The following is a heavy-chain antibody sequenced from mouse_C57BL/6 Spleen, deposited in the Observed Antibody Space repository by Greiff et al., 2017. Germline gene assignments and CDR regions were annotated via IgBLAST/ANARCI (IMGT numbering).Heavy chain of an antibody. Sequence: VQLQQSGAELVRPGASVKFSCTASGFNIKDYYMHWVQQTPEQGLEWIGWIDPEDGDTEYAPKFPGKVTMTADTSSNTDYLQLSSLTSEDTAVYYCTTPDGNYPAWFAYWGQGTLVTVSA. V-gene: IGHV14-1*01. J-gene: IGHJ3*01. CDR2: IDPEDGDT. CDR3: TTPDGNYPAWFAY. D-gene: IGHD2-1*01. CDR1: GFNIKDYY.